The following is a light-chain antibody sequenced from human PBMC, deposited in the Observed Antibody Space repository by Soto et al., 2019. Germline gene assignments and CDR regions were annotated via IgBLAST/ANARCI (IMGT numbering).Light chain of an antibody. CDR1: SSNIGSNY. Sequence: QPVLTQPPSASGTPGQRVTISCSGSSSNIGSNYVYWYQQLPGTAPKLLIYRNNQRPSGVPDRFSGSKSGTSASLAISGRRSEDEADYYCAAWDDSLSVVVFGGGTKLTVL. V-gene: IGLV1-47*01. CDR2: RNN. CDR3: AAWDDSLSVVV. J-gene: IGLJ2*01.